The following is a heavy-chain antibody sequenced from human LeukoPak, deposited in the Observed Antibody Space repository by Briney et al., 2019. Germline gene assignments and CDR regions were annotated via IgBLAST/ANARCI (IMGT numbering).Heavy chain of an antibody. CDR3: ARGTDYIGTYYYYGMDV. CDR1: GGSFNGYY. J-gene: IGHJ6*02. Sequence: SETLSLTCAVYGGSFNGYYWTWIRQPPGKGLEWIGEINHSGSTDYNPSLKSRVTISVDTSKNQFSLKLSSVTAADTAVYYCARGTDYIGTYYYYGMDVWGQGTTVTVSS. D-gene: IGHD4-11*01. V-gene: IGHV4-34*01. CDR2: INHSGST.